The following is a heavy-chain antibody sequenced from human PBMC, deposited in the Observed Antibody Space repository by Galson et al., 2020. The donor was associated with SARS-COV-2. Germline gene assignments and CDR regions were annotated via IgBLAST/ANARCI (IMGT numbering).Heavy chain of an antibody. CDR1: GGSISSGGYY. D-gene: IGHD3-16*02. Sequence: SETLSLTCTVFGGSISSGGYYWSWIRQHPGKGLEWIGYIYNSGTSYYNPSLKSRVSISIDTSENQFSLKLSSVTAADTAVYYCARDRKSMITFGGVIVDAFDLWGQGTLVTVSP. CDR3: ARDRKSMITFGGVIVDAFDL. CDR2: IYNSGTS. J-gene: IGHJ3*01. V-gene: IGHV4-31*03.